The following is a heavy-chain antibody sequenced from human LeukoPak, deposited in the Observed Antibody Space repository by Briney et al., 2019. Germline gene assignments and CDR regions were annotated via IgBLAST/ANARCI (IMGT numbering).Heavy chain of an antibody. V-gene: IGHV4-59*08. D-gene: IGHD6-19*01. CDR2: VTQSGAT. CDR3: ARWDDSAWAFGN. J-gene: IGHJ4*02. Sequence: SETLSLTCTVSGASIRTYPWNWVRQSPEKGLEWIGYVTQSGATNYRSSLKSRVTISADTSKNQLSLKLTSVTAADTAVYYCARWDDSAWAFGNWGPGTLVTVST. CDR1: GASIRTYP.